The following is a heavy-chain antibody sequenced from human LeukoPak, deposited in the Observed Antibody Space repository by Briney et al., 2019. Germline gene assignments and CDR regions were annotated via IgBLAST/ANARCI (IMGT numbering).Heavy chain of an antibody. CDR3: TRPYYYDSSGSPDY. D-gene: IGHD3-22*01. CDR2: IYHSGST. Sequence: SETLSLTCTVSGGSISSSSYYWGWIRQPPGKGLEWIGNIYHSGSTYYNPSLKSRVTISVDTSKNQFSLKLSSVTATDTAVYYCTRPYYYDSSGSPDYWGQGTLVTVSS. J-gene: IGHJ4*02. V-gene: IGHV4-39*07. CDR1: GGSISSSSYY.